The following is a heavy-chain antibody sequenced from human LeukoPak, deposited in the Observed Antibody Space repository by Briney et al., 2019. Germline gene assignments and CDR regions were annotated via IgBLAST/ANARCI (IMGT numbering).Heavy chain of an antibody. J-gene: IGHJ6*03. CDR3: ARGVWWLSPYYYYMDV. CDR1: GGSISSSSYY. D-gene: IGHD3-22*01. CDR2: IYYSGST. V-gene: IGHV4-30-4*08. Sequence: SETLSLTCTVSGGSISSSSYYWSWIRQPPGKGLEWIGYIYYSGSTYYNPSLKSRVTISVDTSKNQFSLKLSSVTAADTAVYYCARGVWWLSPYYYYMDVWGKGTTVTVSS.